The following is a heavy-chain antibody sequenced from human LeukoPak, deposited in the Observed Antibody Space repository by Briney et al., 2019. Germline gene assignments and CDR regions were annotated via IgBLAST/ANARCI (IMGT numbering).Heavy chain of an antibody. CDR3: ASVGYYDSSGYYEDAFDI. CDR1: GGSFSGYY. V-gene: IGHV4-34*01. CDR2: INHSGST. J-gene: IGHJ3*02. D-gene: IGHD3-22*01. Sequence: SETLSLTCAVYGGSFSGYYWSWIRQPPGKGLEWIGEINHSGSTNYNPSLKSRVTISVDTSKNQFSLKLSPVTAADTAVYYCASVGYYDSSGYYEDAFDIWGQGTMVTVSS.